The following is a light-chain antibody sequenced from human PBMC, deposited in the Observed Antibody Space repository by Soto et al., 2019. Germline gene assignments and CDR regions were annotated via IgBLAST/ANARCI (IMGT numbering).Light chain of an antibody. CDR1: SSNIGAGYN. V-gene: IGLV1-40*01. J-gene: IGLJ3*02. CDR3: QSYDSSLSGWL. Sequence: QSVLTQPPSVSGAPGQRVTISCTGSSSNIGAGYNVHWYQQVPGTAPKLLIYGDSNRPSGVPDRFSGSKSGTSASLAITGLQAEDEADYYSQSYDSSLSGWLFGGGTKLTVL. CDR2: GDS.